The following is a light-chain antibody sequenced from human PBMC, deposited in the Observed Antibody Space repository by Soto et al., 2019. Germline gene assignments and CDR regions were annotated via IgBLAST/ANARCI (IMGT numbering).Light chain of an antibody. CDR1: SSDVGAYNF. CDR3: CSYAGTYIPL. CDR2: DVI. V-gene: IGLV2-11*01. J-gene: IGLJ2*01. Sequence: QSALTQPRSVSGSPGQSVTISCTGTSSDVGAYNFVSWYQHNPGKAPKLMIFDVIARPSGVPDRFSGSKSANTASLTISGLQTEDEAAYYCCSYAGTYIPLFGGGTKLTVL.